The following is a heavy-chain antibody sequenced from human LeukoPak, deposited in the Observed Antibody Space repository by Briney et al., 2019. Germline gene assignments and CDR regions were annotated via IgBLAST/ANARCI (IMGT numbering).Heavy chain of an antibody. CDR1: GGSFSGYY. V-gene: IGHV4-34*01. J-gene: IGHJ4*02. CDR3: ARVRGTYYYDSSGPSPYYFDY. Sequence: PSETLSLTCAVYGGSFSGYYWSWIRQPPGKGLEWIGEINHSGSTNYNPSLKSRVTISVDTSKNQFSLKLRSVTAADTAVYYCARVRGTYYYDSSGPSPYYFDYWGQGTLVTVSS. CDR2: INHSGST. D-gene: IGHD3-22*01.